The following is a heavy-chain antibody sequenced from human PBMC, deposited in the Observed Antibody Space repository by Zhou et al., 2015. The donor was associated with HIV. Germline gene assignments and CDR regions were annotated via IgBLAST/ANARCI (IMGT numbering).Heavy chain of an antibody. CDR2: IIPLFGAS. CDR1: GGTFNSYE. D-gene: IGHD2-15*01. Sequence: QVQLVQSGAEVKKPGSSVKVSCKASGGTFNSYEFSWVRQAPGQGLEWMGGIIPLFGASDYAQKFQGRVTISADKSTSTVYMELRRLTSEDTGVYYCARDDVVESATPLDYYGMDVWGQGTTVTVS. V-gene: IGHV1-69*06. J-gene: IGHJ6*02. CDR3: ARDDVVESATPLDYYGMDV.